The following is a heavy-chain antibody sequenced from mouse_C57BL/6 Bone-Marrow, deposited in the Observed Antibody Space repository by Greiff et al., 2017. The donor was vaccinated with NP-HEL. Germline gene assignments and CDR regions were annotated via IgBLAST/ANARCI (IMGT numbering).Heavy chain of an antibody. D-gene: IGHD1-1*01. V-gene: IGHV1-80*01. CDR3: ASPHNYGSSYDNDY. Sequence: QVQLQQSGAELVKPGASVKISCKASGYAFSSYWMNWVKQRPGKGLEWIGQIYPGDGDTNYNGKFKGKATLTADKSSSTAYMQLSSLTSEDSAVYFCASPHNYGSSYDNDYWGQGTTLTVSS. J-gene: IGHJ2*01. CDR1: GYAFSSYW. CDR2: IYPGDGDT.